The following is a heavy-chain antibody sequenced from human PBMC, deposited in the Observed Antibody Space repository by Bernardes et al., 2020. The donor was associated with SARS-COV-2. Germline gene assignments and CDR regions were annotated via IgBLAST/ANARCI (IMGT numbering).Heavy chain of an antibody. D-gene: IGHD3-9*01. V-gene: IGHV2-70*01. CDR1: GFPLSTSGMC. CDR3: ARTKNYYDILTGYYYYFDY. CDR2: IDWDDDK. Sequence: SGPTLVKPTQTLTLTCTFSGFPLSTSGMCVSWIRQPPGKALEWLALIDWDDDKYYSTSLKTRLTISKDTSKNQVVLTMTNMDPVDTATYYCARTKNYYDILTGYYYYFDYWGQGTLVTVSS. J-gene: IGHJ4*02.